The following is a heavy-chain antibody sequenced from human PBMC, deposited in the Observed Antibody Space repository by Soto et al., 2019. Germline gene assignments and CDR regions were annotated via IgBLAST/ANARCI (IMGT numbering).Heavy chain of an antibody. J-gene: IGHJ4*02. V-gene: IGHV4-39*07. D-gene: IGHD6-13*01. Sequence: SETLSLTCTVSGGSISSSSYYWGWIRQPPGKGLEWIGSIYYSGSTYYNPSLKSRVTISVDTSKNQFSLKLSSVTAADTAVYYCARESTIRYSSSWYYFDYWGQGTLVTVSS. CDR2: IYYSGST. CDR3: ARESTIRYSSSWYYFDY. CDR1: GGSISSSSYY.